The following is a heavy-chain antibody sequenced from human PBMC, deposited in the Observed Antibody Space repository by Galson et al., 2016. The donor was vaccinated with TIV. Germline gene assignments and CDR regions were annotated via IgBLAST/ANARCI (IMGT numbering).Heavy chain of an antibody. D-gene: IGHD2/OR15-2a*01. CDR1: GYSFTNYG. CDR2: ISTYNGYT. J-gene: IGHJ4*02. Sequence: SVKVSCKASGYSFTNYGIAWVRQAPGQGLEWMGWISTYNGYTDYAQKLEGRVTLTADTSRDTAYMELGSLRFDDTAVYYCATVAWFPGLSLDNWGQGTLVTVSS. CDR3: ATVAWFPGLSLDN. V-gene: IGHV1-18*01.